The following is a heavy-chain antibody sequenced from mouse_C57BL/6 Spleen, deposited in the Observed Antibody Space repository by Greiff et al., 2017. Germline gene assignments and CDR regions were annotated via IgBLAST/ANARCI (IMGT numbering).Heavy chain of an antibody. J-gene: IGHJ1*03. Sequence: QVQLKQSGTELVKPGASVKLSCKASGYTFTSYWMHWVKQRPGQGLEWIGNINPSNGGTNYNEKFKSKATLTVDKSSSTAYMQLSSLTSEDSAVYYCARQLGQWYFDVWGTGTTVTVSS. V-gene: IGHV1-53*01. CDR1: GYTFTSYW. D-gene: IGHD4-1*02. CDR2: INPSNGGT. CDR3: ARQLGQWYFDV.